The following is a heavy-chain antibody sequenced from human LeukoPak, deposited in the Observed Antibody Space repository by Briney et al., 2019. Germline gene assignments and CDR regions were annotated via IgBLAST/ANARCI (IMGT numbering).Heavy chain of an antibody. CDR3: AREEQRSLSYYYYYYMDV. V-gene: IGHV3-7*01. CDR2: IKQDGSEK. J-gene: IGHJ6*03. Sequence: PGGSLRLSCAASGFTFSSYWMSWVRQAPGKGLEWVANIKQDGSEKYYVDSVKGRFTISRDNAKNSLYLQMNSLRAEDTAVYYCAREEQRSLSYYYYYYMDVWGKGTTVTVSS. D-gene: IGHD6-25*01. CDR1: GFTFSSYW.